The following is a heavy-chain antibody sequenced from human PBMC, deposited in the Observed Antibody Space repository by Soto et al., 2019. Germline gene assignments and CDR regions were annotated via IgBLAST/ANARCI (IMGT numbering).Heavy chain of an antibody. V-gene: IGHV3-30-3*01. CDR3: ARDLARSSDHFDY. Sequence: PGGSLRLSCAASGFTFSSYWMSWVRQAPGKGLEWVAVISHDGTKSNYADSVKGRFTISRDSSKNTMYLQMNSLRAEDTAVYYCARDLARSSDHFDYWGQGTLVTVSS. CDR2: ISHDGTKS. D-gene: IGHD2-15*01. J-gene: IGHJ4*02. CDR1: GFTFSSYW.